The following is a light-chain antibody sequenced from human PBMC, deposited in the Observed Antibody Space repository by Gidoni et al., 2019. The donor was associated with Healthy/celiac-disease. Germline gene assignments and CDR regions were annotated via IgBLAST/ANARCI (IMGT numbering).Light chain of an antibody. J-gene: IGKJ1*01. CDR2: GAS. CDR3: QQYGSSPGWT. CDR1: QSVSSSY. V-gene: IGKV3-20*01. Sequence: DIVLTQSPGTLSLSPGERATLSCRASQSVSSSYLAWYQQKPGQAPRLLIYGASSRATCIPDRFSGSGSGTDFTLTISRLEPEDFAVYYCQQYGSSPGWTFGQGTKVEIK.